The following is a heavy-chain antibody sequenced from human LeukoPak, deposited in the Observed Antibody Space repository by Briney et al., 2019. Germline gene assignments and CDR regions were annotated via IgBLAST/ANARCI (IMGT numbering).Heavy chain of an antibody. Sequence: SETLSLTCAVYGGSFSGYYWSWIRQPPGKGLEWIGEINHSGSTNYNPSLKSRVTISVDTSKNQFSLKLSPVTAADTAVYYCARGASAYMDVWGKGTTVTVSS. V-gene: IGHV4-34*01. CDR1: GGSFSGYY. CDR2: INHSGST. J-gene: IGHJ6*03. CDR3: ARGASAYMDV.